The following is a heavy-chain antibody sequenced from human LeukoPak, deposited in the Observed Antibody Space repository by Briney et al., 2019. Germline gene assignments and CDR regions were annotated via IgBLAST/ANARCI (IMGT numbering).Heavy chain of an antibody. CDR2: INADGSET. Sequence: GSLRLSCAASGFTFRSYWVSLVPQGPGKGLEWGANINADGSETYYVDSVKGRFAISRDNARNSLYLHMNSLRAEDTALYYCARDPDPGTADYWGQGTLVTVSP. V-gene: IGHV3-7*01. CDR1: GFTFRSYW. D-gene: IGHD1-7*01. CDR3: ARDPDPGTADY. J-gene: IGHJ4*02.